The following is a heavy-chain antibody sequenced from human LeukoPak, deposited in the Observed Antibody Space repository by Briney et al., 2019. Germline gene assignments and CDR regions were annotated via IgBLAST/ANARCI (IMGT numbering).Heavy chain of an antibody. CDR1: GFTFDDYA. D-gene: IGHD6-19*01. CDR2: ISWNSGSI. Sequence: PGRSLRLSCAASGFTFDDYAMHWVRQAPGKGLEWVSGISWNSGSIGYADSVKGRFTISRDNAKNSLYLQVNSLRAEDTALYYCAKDKGSSGWDFDYWGQGTLVTVSS. V-gene: IGHV3-9*01. CDR3: AKDKGSSGWDFDY. J-gene: IGHJ4*02.